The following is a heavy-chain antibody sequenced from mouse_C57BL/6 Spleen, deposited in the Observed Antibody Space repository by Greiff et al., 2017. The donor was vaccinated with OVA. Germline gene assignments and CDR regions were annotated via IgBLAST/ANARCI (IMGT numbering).Heavy chain of an antibody. CDR2: IYPGSGST. CDR3: ARERDYYDSNPIAY. Sequence: QVQLQQSGAELVKPGASVKMSCKASGYTFTSYWITWVKQRPGQGLEWIGDIYPGSGSTNSNEKCKSKATLTVDTSSSTAYMQLSSLTSEDSAVYYCARERDYYDSNPIAYWGQGTLVTVSA. J-gene: IGHJ3*01. CDR1: GYTFTSYW. V-gene: IGHV1-55*01. D-gene: IGHD1-1*01.